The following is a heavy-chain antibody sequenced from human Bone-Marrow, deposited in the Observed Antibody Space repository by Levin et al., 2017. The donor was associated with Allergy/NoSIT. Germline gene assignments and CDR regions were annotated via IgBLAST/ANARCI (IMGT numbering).Heavy chain of an antibody. V-gene: IGHV3-33*01. D-gene: IGHD5-12*01. J-gene: IGHJ6*03. CDR2: IWYDGSNK. CDR1: GFTFSSYG. CDR3: ARDRIVATTMHPYDYMDV. Sequence: PGGSLRLSCAASGFTFSSYGMHWVRQAPGKGLEWVAVIWYDGSNKYYADSVKGRFTISRDNSKNTLYLQMNSLRAEDTAVYYCARDRIVATTMHPYDYMDVWGKGTTVTVSS.